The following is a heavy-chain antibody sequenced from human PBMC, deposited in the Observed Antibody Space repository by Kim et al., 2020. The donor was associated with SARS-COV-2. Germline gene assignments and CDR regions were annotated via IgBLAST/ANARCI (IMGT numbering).Heavy chain of an antibody. D-gene: IGHD4-17*01. CDR2: INHSGST. CDR3: ARAASGTVNYYGMDV. J-gene: IGHJ6*02. CDR1: GGSFSGYY. Sequence: SETLSLTCAVYGGSFSGYYWSWIRQPPGKGLEWIGEINHSGSTNYNPSLKSRVTISVDTSKNQFSLKLSSVTAADTAVYYCARAASGTVNYYGMDVWGQG. V-gene: IGHV4-34*01.